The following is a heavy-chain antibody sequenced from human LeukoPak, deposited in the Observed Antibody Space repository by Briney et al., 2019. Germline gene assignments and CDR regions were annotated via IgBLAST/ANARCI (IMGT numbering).Heavy chain of an antibody. Sequence: PSETLSLTCTVSGGSMSSYYWSWIRQPAGKGLEWIGRIFDSGSTNYNPSLKSRVTISIDRSKNQFSLWLTSVTAADTAVYFCARGPFVQAGTGLDFWGRGTLVTVSS. J-gene: IGHJ4*02. CDR1: GGSMSSYY. V-gene: IGHV4-4*07. CDR2: IFDSGST. CDR3: ARGPFVQAGTGLDF. D-gene: IGHD6-13*01.